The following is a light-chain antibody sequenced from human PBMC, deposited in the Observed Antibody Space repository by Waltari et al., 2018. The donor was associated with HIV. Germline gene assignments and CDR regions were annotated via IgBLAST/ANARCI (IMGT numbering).Light chain of an antibody. CDR2: NNN. J-gene: IGLJ2*01. CDR1: SSNIGSNP. CDR3: AAWDDSLNGVV. V-gene: IGLV1-44*01. Sequence: QSVLTQPPSASGTPGQRVTISCSGSSSNIGSNPVSWYQQLPGTAPKLLIYNNNERPSGVPDRFSGSTSGTSASLAISGLQSESEADYYCAAWDDSLNGVVFGGGTKLTVL.